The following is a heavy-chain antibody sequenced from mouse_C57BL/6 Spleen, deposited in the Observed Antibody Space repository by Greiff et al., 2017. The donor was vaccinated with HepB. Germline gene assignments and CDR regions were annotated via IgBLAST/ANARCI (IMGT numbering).Heavy chain of an antibody. CDR3: TTLHYYGSSYWFAY. D-gene: IGHD1-1*01. V-gene: IGHV14-4*01. J-gene: IGHJ3*01. Sequence: EVQLVESGAELVRPGASVKLSCTASGFNIKDDYMHWVKQRPEQGLEWIGWIDPENGDTEYASKFQGKATITADTSSNTAYLQLSSLTSEDTAVYYCTTLHYYGSSYWFAYWGQGTLVTVSA. CDR1: GFNIKDDY. CDR2: IDPENGDT.